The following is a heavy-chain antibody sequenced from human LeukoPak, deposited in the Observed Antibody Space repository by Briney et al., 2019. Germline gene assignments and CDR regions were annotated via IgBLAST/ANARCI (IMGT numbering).Heavy chain of an antibody. Sequence: GASVKVSCKASGYTFTSYDINWVRQATGQGLEWMGWMNPNSGNTGYAQKFQGRVTMTRNTSISTAYMELGSLRSEDTAVYYCARGGYCSSTSCPDRFDPWGQGTLVTVSS. CDR2: MNPNSGNT. CDR1: GYTFTSYD. J-gene: IGHJ5*02. V-gene: IGHV1-8*01. D-gene: IGHD2-2*01. CDR3: ARGGYCSSTSCPDRFDP.